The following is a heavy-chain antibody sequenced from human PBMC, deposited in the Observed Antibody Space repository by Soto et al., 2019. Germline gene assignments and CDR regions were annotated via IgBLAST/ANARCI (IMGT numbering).Heavy chain of an antibody. D-gene: IGHD2-15*01. CDR3: ARSVVVVVAASFDY. Sequence: QVQLVQSGAEVKKPGASVKVSCKASGYTFTSYDINWVRQATGQGLVWMGWMNPNSGNTGYAQKFQGRGTMTRNTSLSTAYMELSSLRSEDTAVYYCARSVVVVVAASFDYWGQGTLVTVSS. CDR1: GYTFTSYD. CDR2: MNPNSGNT. V-gene: IGHV1-8*01. J-gene: IGHJ4*02.